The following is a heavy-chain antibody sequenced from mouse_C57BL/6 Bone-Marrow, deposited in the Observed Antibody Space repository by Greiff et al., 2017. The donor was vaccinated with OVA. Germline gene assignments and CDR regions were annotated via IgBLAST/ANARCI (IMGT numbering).Heavy chain of an antibody. Sequence: VQLQQPGAELVRPGSSVKLSCKASGYTFTSYWMDWVKQRPGQGLEWIGNIYPSDSGTNYNQKFKDKATLTVDKSYSQAYMQLSSLTSEDSAVYYCASSCSWFAYWGQGTLVTVSA. V-gene: IGHV1-61*01. CDR3: ASSCSWFAY. CDR1: GYTFTSYW. J-gene: IGHJ3*01. CDR2: IYPSDSGT.